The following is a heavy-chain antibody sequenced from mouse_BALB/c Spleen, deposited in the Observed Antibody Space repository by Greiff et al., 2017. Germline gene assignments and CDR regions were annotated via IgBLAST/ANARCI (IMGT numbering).Heavy chain of an antibody. D-gene: IGHD3-3*01. CDR3: ARGTFDY. CDR1: GYTFTSYW. Sequence: VQLQQSGAELARPGASVKLSCKASGYTFTSYWMQWVKQRPGQGLEWIRAIYPGDGDTRYTQKFKGKATLTADKSSSTAYMQLSSLASEDSAVYYCARGTFDYWGQGTTLTVSS. V-gene: IGHV1-87*01. J-gene: IGHJ2*01. CDR2: IYPGDGDT.